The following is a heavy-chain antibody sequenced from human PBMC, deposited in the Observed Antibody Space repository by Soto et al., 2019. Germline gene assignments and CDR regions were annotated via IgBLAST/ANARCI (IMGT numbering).Heavy chain of an antibody. CDR2: ISGSGGST. V-gene: IGHV3-23*01. CDR3: AKDLSGSGWYYFDY. J-gene: IGHJ4*02. D-gene: IGHD6-19*01. Sequence: LRLSCAASGFTFSSYAMSWVRQAPGKGLEWVSAISGSGGSTYYADSVKGRFTISRDNSKNTLYLQMNSLRAEDTAVYYCAKDLSGSGWYYFDYWGQGTLVTVSS. CDR1: GFTFSSYA.